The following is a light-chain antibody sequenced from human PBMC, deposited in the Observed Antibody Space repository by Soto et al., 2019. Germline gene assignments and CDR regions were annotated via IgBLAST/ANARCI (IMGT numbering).Light chain of an antibody. J-gene: IGLJ2*01. CDR3: SSYTSSSALV. CDR1: ISDVGGYNY. V-gene: IGLV2-14*01. Sequence: QSAQTQPASVSGSPGQSITISCTGIISDVGGYNYVSWYQNHPGTAPKLMIYEVSNRPSGASNRFSGSKSGNTASLTNSCLQDEGEADYYCSSYTSSSALVFGGGTKLTVL. CDR2: EVS.